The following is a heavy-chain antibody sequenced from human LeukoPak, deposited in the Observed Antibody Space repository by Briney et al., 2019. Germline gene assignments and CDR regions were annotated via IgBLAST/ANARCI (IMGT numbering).Heavy chain of an antibody. CDR3: AREEGVPAAGGNWFDP. CDR2: INPNSGGT. D-gene: IGHD2-2*01. Sequence: ASVKVSCKASGYTFTGYYMHWVRQAPGQGLEWMGWINPNSGGTNYAQKFQGRVTMTGDTSISTAYMELSRLRSDDTAVYYCAREEGVPAAGGNWFDPWGQGTLVTVSS. CDR1: GYTFTGYY. V-gene: IGHV1-2*02. J-gene: IGHJ5*02.